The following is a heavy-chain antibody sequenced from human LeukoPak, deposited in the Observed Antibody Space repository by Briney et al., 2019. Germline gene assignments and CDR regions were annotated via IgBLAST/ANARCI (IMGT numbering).Heavy chain of an antibody. D-gene: IGHD1-1*01. J-gene: IGHJ4*02. CDR1: GYTFTNYD. V-gene: IGHV1-8*01. CDR3: ARSDDLPGDFDC. CDR2: VNPNSGNT. Sequence: GASVKVSYKTSGYTFTNYDLNWVRQATGQGLEWMGWVNPNSGNTGYAQKFQGRVTMTRDTSINTAYMELSGLISNDTAVYYCARSDDLPGDFDCWGQGTLVTVSS.